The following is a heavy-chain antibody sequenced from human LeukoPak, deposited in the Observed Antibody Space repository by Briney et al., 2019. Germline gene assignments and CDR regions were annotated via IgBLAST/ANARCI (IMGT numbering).Heavy chain of an antibody. CDR2: IYYSGST. V-gene: IGHV4-39*07. J-gene: IGHJ4*02. CDR1: GGSISSSSYY. D-gene: IGHD3-10*01. CDR3: AKGYYYGSGTYADPFDY. Sequence: SETLSLTCTVSGGSISSSSYYWGWIRQPPGKGLEWIGRIYYSGSTFYSPSLKSRVTISVDRSKNQFSLKLSSVTAADTAVYYCAKGYYYGSGTYADPFDYWGQGTLVTVSS.